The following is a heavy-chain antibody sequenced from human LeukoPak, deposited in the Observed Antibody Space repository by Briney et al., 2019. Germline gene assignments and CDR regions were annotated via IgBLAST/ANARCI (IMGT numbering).Heavy chain of an antibody. CDR1: GGSISSYY. CDR3: ARLGFCSGGSCPYYLYYMDV. V-gene: IGHV4-59*08. J-gene: IGHJ6*03. Sequence: SETLSLTCTVSGGSISSYYWSWIRQPPGKGLEWIAYIYDRGSTNSNPSLKSRVTISAETSKNEFSLKLSSVTAADTAVYYCARLGFCSGGSCPYYLYYMDVWGKGTTVTVSS. D-gene: IGHD2-15*01. CDR2: IYDRGST.